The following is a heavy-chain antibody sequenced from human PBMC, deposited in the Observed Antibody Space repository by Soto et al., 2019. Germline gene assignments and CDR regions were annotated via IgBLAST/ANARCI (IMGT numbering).Heavy chain of an antibody. Sequence: GGSLRLSCAASGFTFSSYAMSWVRQAPGKGLEWVSAISGSGGSTYYADSVKGWFTISRDNSKNTLYLQMNSLRAEDTAVYYCAKDQDITIFGVVTASFDYWGQGTLVTVSS. CDR1: GFTFSSYA. CDR2: ISGSGGST. CDR3: AKDQDITIFGVVTASFDY. J-gene: IGHJ4*02. D-gene: IGHD3-3*01. V-gene: IGHV3-23*01.